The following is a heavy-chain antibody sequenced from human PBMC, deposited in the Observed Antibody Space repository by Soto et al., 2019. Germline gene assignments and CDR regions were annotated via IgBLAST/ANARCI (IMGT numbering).Heavy chain of an antibody. CDR3: AREDGHCSGGRCYFGY. CDR1: GFTFDDYA. J-gene: IGHJ4*02. Sequence: EVQLVESGGGLVQPGRSLRLSCAASGFTFDDYAMHWVRHAPGKGLEWVSGVSWNSGSIAYADSVKGRFTISRDNAKNSLYLQMNSVRAEDTALYYCAREDGHCSGGRCYFGYWGQGTLVTVCS. V-gene: IGHV3-9*01. CDR2: VSWNSGSI. D-gene: IGHD2-15*01.